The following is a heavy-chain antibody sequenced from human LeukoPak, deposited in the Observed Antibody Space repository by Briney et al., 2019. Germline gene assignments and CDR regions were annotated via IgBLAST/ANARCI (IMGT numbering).Heavy chain of an antibody. V-gene: IGHV1-18*01. Sequence: ASVKVSYKACGYTFTNYGISWVRQAPGQGLEWMGWISAYNGNTNYAQKLQGRVTMTTDTSTSTAYMELRSLRSDDTAVYYCARLAYGIPADFGYWGQGTLVTVSS. J-gene: IGHJ4*02. CDR3: ARLAYGIPADFGY. CDR1: GYTFTNYG. CDR2: ISAYNGNT. D-gene: IGHD2-2*01.